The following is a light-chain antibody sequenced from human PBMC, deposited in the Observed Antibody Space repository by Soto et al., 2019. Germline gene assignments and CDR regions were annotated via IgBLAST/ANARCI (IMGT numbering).Light chain of an antibody. CDR2: DTS. Sequence: QAVVTQEPSLTVSPGGTVTVTCGSSTGTVTSGHYPYWFQQKPGQAPRTLIYDTSNKHSWTPARFSGSLLGGKAALTLSGAQPEDEAEYYCLLSYSDARPVFGGGTKVTVL. CDR1: TGTVTSGHY. CDR3: LLSYSDARPV. J-gene: IGLJ3*02. V-gene: IGLV7-46*01.